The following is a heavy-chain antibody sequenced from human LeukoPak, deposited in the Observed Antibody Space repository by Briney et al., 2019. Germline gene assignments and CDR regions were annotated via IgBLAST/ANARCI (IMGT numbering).Heavy chain of an antibody. V-gene: IGHV3-23*01. Sequence: PGGSLRLSCAASGFFFSGYAMSWVRQAPGKGLEWVSTISGSGDRTYYSESVKGRFTISRDNSRTTLYLQMNSLGAEDTAVYYCARVRSYYYGMDVWGQGTTVTVSS. CDR2: ISGSGDRT. CDR1: GFFFSGYA. D-gene: IGHD3-10*01. J-gene: IGHJ6*02. CDR3: ARVRSYYYGMDV.